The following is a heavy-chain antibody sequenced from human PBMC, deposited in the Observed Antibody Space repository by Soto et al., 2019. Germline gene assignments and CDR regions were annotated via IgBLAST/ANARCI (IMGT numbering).Heavy chain of an antibody. CDR3: ARGGSSGWADLTQFDY. V-gene: IGHV5-51*01. J-gene: IGHJ4*02. Sequence: WMIKMPGKGLEWMGIIYPGDSDTRYSPSLQGQVTISADKSISTAYLQWSSLKASDTAMYFCARGGSSGWADLTQFDYWVKGTLVTVSS. CDR2: IYPGDSDT. D-gene: IGHD6-19*01.